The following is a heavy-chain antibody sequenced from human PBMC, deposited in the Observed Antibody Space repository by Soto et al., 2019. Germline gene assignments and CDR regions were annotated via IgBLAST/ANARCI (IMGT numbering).Heavy chain of an antibody. CDR3: ARLKTYDILNKSDY. CDR2: IYDSGST. V-gene: IGHV4-4*02. J-gene: IGHJ4*02. Sequence: QVQLQESGPGLVKPSGTLSLTCAVSGGSIGSSNWWSWVRQSPGKGLEWIGEIYDSGSTNYNPSPKSRVTISLDKSKNQFSLKLSSVNAAATAVYYCARLKTYDILNKSDYWGQGSLVTVSS. D-gene: IGHD3-9*01. CDR1: GGSIGSSNW.